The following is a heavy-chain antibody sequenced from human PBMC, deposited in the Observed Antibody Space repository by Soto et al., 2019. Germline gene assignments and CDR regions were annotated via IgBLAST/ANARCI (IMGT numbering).Heavy chain of an antibody. D-gene: IGHD3-3*01. Sequence: VQVVESGGGVVQPGRSLRLSCAASGFTFNSFGMHWVRQAPGKGLEWVSLIWYDGSKKSYGDSVKGRFTISRDNSRNTVYLQMNSLRADDTAVYYCARDASYYSLWSGYYPSRNGMDVWGQGTTVTVSS. V-gene: IGHV3-33*01. J-gene: IGHJ6*02. CDR1: GFTFNSFG. CDR3: ARDASYYSLWSGYYPSRNGMDV. CDR2: IWYDGSKK.